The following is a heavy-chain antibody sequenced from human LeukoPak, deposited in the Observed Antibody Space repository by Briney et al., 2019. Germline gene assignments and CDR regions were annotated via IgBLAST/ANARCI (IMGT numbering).Heavy chain of an antibody. V-gene: IGHV4-59*01. Sequence: SETLSLTCTVSGGSISSYYWSWIRQPPGKGLECIGYIYYSGSTNYNPSLKSRVTISVDTSKNQFSLKLSSVTAADTAVYYCAGDRGNQQDGMDVWGQGTTVTVSS. CDR2: IYYSGST. D-gene: IGHD3-10*01. CDR1: GGSISSYY. J-gene: IGHJ6*02. CDR3: AGDRGNQQDGMDV.